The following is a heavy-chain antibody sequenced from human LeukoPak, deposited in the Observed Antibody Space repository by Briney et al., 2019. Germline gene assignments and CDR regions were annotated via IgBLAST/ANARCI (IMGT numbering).Heavy chain of an antibody. Sequence: QPGRSLRLSCAASGFTFDDYAMHWVRQAPGKGLEWVSGISWNSGSIGYADSVKGRFTISRDNAKNSLYLQMNSPRAEDTALYYCAKGEQVFYYDSSGYYSRASYYFDYWGRGTLVTVSS. J-gene: IGHJ4*02. CDR3: AKGEQVFYYDSSGYYSRASYYFDY. D-gene: IGHD3-22*01. CDR2: ISWNSGSI. V-gene: IGHV3-9*01. CDR1: GFTFDDYA.